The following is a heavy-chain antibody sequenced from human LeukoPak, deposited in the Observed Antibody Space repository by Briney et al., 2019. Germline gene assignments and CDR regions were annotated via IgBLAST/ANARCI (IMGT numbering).Heavy chain of an antibody. V-gene: IGHV3-64*01. J-gene: IGHJ4*02. CDR2: ISSNGGST. CDR1: GFTFSSYA. Sequence: GGSLRLSCAASGFTFSSYAMHWVRQAPGKGLEYVSAISSNGGSTYYANSVKGRFTISRDNSRNTLYLQMGSLRAEDMAVYYCARVPSRGYSYGLDYWGQGTLVTVSS. D-gene: IGHD5-18*01. CDR3: ARVPSRGYSYGLDY.